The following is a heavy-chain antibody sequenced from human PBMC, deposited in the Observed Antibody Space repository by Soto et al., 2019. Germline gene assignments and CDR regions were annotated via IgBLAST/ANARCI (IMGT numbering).Heavy chain of an antibody. J-gene: IGHJ5*02. D-gene: IGHD1-1*01. CDR3: ARDQLEGNWFDP. Sequence: GGSLRLSCAASGFTFNSYWMSWVRQAPGKGLEWVSGLSDSGGSIYYADSVKGRFTISRDNSMNTLYLQMNTLRAEDTAVYYCARDQLEGNWFDPWGQGTLVTVSS. V-gene: IGHV3-23*01. CDR2: LSDSGGSI. CDR1: GFTFNSYW.